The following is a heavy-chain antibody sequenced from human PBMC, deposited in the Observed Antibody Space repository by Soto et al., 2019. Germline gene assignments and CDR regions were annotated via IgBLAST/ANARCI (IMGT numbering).Heavy chain of an antibody. CDR2: INAGNGNT. J-gene: IGHJ4*02. Sequence: QVQLVQSGAEEKKPGASVKVSCKASGYTFTSYAMNWVRQAPGQRLEWMGWINAGNGNTKYAQKFQGRVTITRDTSASTAYMERSSLRSEDTAVYYCARRIVVVTALDYWGQGTLVTVSS. D-gene: IGHD2-21*02. CDR1: GYTFTSYA. CDR3: ARRIVVVTALDY. V-gene: IGHV1-3*05.